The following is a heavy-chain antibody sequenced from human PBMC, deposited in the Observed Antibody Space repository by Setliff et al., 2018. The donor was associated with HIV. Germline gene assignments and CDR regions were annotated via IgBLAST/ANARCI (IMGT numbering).Heavy chain of an antibody. J-gene: IGHJ4*02. CDR3: GRDEHGFNSNWYGVD. Sequence: SEILSLTCTVSGGSISSGNYYWSWIRQAAGKGLEWIGRIYTSGSANYNPSLKSRVTISVDTSKNQFSLKLSSVTVADTALYYCGRDEHGFNSNWYGVDWGQGTLVTVSS. CDR1: GGSISSGNYY. V-gene: IGHV4-61*02. CDR2: IYTSGSA. D-gene: IGHD6-13*01.